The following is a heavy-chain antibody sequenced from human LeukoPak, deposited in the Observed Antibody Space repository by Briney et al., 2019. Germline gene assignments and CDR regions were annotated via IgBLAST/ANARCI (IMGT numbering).Heavy chain of an antibody. D-gene: IGHD3-9*01. CDR2: IYYRGST. V-gene: IGHV4-59*01. CDR3: ARGRDDILTGSPYYYYGMDV. J-gene: IGHJ6*02. Sequence: PSETLSLTCTVSGGSISSYYWSWIRQPPGKGLEWSGYIYYRGSTNYNPSLKSRVTISVDTSKNQFSLKLSSVTAADTAVYYCARGRDDILTGSPYYYYGMDVWGQGTTVTVSS. CDR1: GGSISSYY.